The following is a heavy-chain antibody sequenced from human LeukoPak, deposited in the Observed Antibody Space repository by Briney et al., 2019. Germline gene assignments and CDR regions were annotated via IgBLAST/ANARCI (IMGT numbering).Heavy chain of an antibody. CDR3: ARGAGELPIDY. D-gene: IGHD3-10*01. J-gene: IGHJ4*02. CDR2: ISGSGTAT. CDR1: EFTFSSYA. Sequence: QPGGSLRLSCAASEFTFSSYAMTWVRQAPGKGLEWVSTISGSGTATYYADSVRGRFTISRDNAKNSLYLQMNSLRVEDTAVYYCARGAGELPIDYWGQGTMVTVSS. V-gene: IGHV3-23*01.